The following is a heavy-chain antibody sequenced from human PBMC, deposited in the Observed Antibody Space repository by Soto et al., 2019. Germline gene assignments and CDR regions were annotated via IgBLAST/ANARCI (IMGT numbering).Heavy chain of an antibody. Sequence: QVQLQESGPGLVKPSQTLSLTCTVSGGSIGSGDYYWSWIRQPPGKGLEWIGYIYYSGSTYYNPALKSRLTISVXTXKXXFSLKLNSVTAADTALYYCARAPYRGANSRGAFDIWGQGTMVHVSS. J-gene: IGHJ3*02. V-gene: IGHV4-30-4*01. CDR2: IYYSGST. CDR3: ARAPYRGANSRGAFDI. D-gene: IGHD7-27*01. CDR1: GGSIGSGDYY.